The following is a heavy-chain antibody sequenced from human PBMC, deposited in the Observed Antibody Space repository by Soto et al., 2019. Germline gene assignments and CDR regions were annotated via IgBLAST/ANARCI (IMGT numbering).Heavy chain of an antibody. V-gene: IGHV3-48*02. CDR1: GFTFNTYS. J-gene: IGHJ4*02. CDR3: ERFGTPILKDYFDY. D-gene: IGHD2-21*01. CDR2: VSSGDSTT. Sequence: VGSLRLSCAASGFTFNTYSMNCVRQAPGKGLEWVSYVSSGDSTTYYADSVKGRFTISRDDAKNSLYLQMNSLRDEDTAVYYYERFGTPILKDYFDYWGQGGLVTGSS.